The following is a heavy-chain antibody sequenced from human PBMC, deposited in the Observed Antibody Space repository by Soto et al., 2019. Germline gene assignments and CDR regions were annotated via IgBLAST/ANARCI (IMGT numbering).Heavy chain of an antibody. CDR3: AERLTIFGVVIEAFDI. CDR2: TYYRSKWYN. CDR1: GDSVSSNSAA. J-gene: IGHJ3*02. D-gene: IGHD3-3*01. V-gene: IGHV6-1*01. Sequence: SQTLSLTCAISGDSVSSNSAAWNWIRQSPSRGLEWLGRTYYRSKWYNDYAVSVKSRITINPDTSKNQFSLQLNSVTPEDTAVYYCAERLTIFGVVIEAFDIWGQGTTVTV.